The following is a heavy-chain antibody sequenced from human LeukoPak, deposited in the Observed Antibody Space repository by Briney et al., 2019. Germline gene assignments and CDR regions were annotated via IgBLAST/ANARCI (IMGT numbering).Heavy chain of an antibody. CDR2: ISSSSSYI. J-gene: IGHJ6*03. V-gene: IGHV3-21*01. D-gene: IGHD3-16*01. Sequence: PGGSLRLSCAASGFTFTNYGMNWVRQAPGKGLEWVSSISSSSSYIYYADSVKGRFTISRDNAKNSLYLQMNSLRAEDTAVYYCARDPSHRVGDTYYYYYMDVWGKGTTVTVSS. CDR3: ARDPSHRVGDTYYYYYMDV. CDR1: GFTFTNYG.